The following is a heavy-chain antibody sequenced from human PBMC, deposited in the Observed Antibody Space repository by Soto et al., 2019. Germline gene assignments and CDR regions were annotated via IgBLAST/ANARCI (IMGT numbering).Heavy chain of an antibody. J-gene: IGHJ1*01. CDR1: GGSISSGGYS. CDR2: IYHSGST. Sequence: QLQLQESGSGLVKPSQTLSLTCAVSGGSISSGGYSWSWIRQPPGKGLEWIGYIYHSGSTYYNPSLKSRLTISVDRSKNQFSLKLSSVTAADTAVYYCASSYYDSSGSALRDWGQGTLVTVSS. CDR3: ASSYYDSSGSALRD. V-gene: IGHV4-30-2*01. D-gene: IGHD3-22*01.